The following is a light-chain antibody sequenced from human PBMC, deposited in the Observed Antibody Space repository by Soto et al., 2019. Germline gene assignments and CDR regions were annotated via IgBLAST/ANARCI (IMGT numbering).Light chain of an antibody. J-gene: IGLJ1*01. CDR1: KLGDKY. CDR2: QDS. CDR3: QAWDSSTFYV. V-gene: IGLV3-1*01. Sequence: SYELTQPPSVSVSPGQTASITCSGDKLGDKYACWYQQKPGQSPVLVIYQDSKRPSGIPERFSGSNSGNTATLTISGTQAMDEADYYCQAWDSSTFYVFGTGTQADRP.